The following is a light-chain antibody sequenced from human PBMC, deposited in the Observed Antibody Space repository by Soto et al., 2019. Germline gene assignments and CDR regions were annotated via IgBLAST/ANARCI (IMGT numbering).Light chain of an antibody. Sequence: IVLTQSPGTLSLSPWESATLSCRASQSVTSNYLAWFQQRPGQAPRLLIYDASNRATGIPARFSGSGSGTDFTLTISSLEPEDFAVYYCQQYGSSGTFGQGTKVDIK. J-gene: IGKJ1*01. CDR3: QQYGSSGT. CDR2: DAS. V-gene: IGKV3-20*01. CDR1: QSVTSNY.